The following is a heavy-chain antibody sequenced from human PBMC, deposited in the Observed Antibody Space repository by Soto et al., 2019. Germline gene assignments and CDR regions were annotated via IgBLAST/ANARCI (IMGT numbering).Heavy chain of an antibody. Sequence: TGGSLRLSCAASNFTFSSYAMSWVRQAPGKGLEWVSGIIGDGGSTYYADSVKGRFTISRDNSKNTLYLQMNRLRAEDTAVYYCAKSLFQLLFLDYWGQGTXVTVSS. CDR2: IIGDGGST. CDR3: AKSLFQLLFLDY. J-gene: IGHJ4*02. V-gene: IGHV3-23*01. D-gene: IGHD3-10*01. CDR1: NFTFSSYA.